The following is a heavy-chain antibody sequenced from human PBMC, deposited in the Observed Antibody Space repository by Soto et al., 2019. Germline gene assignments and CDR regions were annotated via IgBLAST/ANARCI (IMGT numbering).Heavy chain of an antibody. D-gene: IGHD6-19*01. V-gene: IGHV4-59*01. CDR2: IYYSGST. CDR3: ARGGAVAGPGFFQH. CDR1: GCSISSYY. Sequence: PXETLSLTCTVAGCSISSYYWSWIRQPPGKGLEWIGYIYYSGSTNYNPSLKSRVTISVDTSKNQFSLKLSSVTAADTAVYYCARGGAVAGPGFFQHWGQGSLVTVSS. J-gene: IGHJ1*01.